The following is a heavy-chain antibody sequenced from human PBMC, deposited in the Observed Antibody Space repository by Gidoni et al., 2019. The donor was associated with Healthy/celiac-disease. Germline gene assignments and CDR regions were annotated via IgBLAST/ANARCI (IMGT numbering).Heavy chain of an antibody. V-gene: IGHV2-5*02. CDR2: IYWDDDK. CDR3: AHSGDVNYFDY. CDR1: GCSLSTSGVG. Sequence: QTTLKEPGPRLVKPIQTLTLTCTCSGCSLSTSGVGVGWIRQPPGKALEWLALIYWDDDKRYSPSLKSRLTITKDTSKNQVVLTLTNMDPVDTATYYCAHSGDVNYFDYWGQGTLVTVSS. D-gene: IGHD3-10*01. J-gene: IGHJ4*02.